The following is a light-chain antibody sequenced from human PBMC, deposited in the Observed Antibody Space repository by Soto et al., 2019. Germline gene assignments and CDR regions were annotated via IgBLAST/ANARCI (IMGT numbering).Light chain of an antibody. CDR3: CSHAGSFTLV. J-gene: IGLJ2*01. V-gene: IGLV2-11*01. CDR2: DVS. Sequence: QSALTQPRSVSGSPGQSVTISCTGTSSDVGGYSYVSWYQQHPGKAPKLMIYDVSKRPSGVPDRFSGSKSGNTASLTISGLQAEDEADYYCCSHAGSFTLVFGGGTKVTVL. CDR1: SSDVGGYSY.